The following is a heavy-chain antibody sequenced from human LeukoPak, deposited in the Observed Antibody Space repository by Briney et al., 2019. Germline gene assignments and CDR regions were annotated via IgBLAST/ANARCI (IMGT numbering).Heavy chain of an antibody. V-gene: IGHV3-7*01. CDR2: IKEDGSEK. D-gene: IGHD3-22*01. CDR3: ARDLQFYYDSSGYYYPSHYFDY. J-gene: IGHJ4*02. Sequence: GGSLGLSCAASGFTFSRCWMNWVRQAPGKGLEWVANIKEDGSEKYYVDSVKGRFTISRDNAKNSLYLQMNSLRAEDTAVYYCARDLQFYYDSSGYYYPSHYFDYWGQGTLVTVSS. CDR1: GFTFSRCW.